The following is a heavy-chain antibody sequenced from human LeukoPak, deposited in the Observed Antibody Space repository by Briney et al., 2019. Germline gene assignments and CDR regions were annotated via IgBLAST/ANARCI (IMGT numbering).Heavy chain of an antibody. CDR3: ATAGYSVHGATDY. J-gene: IGHJ4*02. Sequence: ASVKVSCKASGYTFTGYYMHWVRQAPGQGLEWMGWINPNSGGTNYAQKFQGWVTMTRDTSISTAYMELSRLRSEDTAVYYCATAGYSVHGATDYWGQGTLVTVSS. D-gene: IGHD6-13*01. CDR1: GYTFTGYY. CDR2: INPNSGGT. V-gene: IGHV1-2*04.